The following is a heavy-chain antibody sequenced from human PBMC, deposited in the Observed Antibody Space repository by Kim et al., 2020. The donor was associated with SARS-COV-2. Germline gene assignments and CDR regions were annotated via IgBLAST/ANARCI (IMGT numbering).Heavy chain of an antibody. V-gene: IGHV3-48*02. Sequence: GGSLRLSCAASGFTFSDYTMDWVRQAPGRGLEWVSYINNDGTVMYYGDSVKGRFTISRDNSDNSLFLQMNSLRDDDTAVYYCARGYCSSSRCYAGPDYWGQGTLVTVST. J-gene: IGHJ4*02. CDR3: ARGYCSSSRCYAGPDY. CDR2: INNDGTVM. D-gene: IGHD2-2*01. CDR1: GFTFSDYT.